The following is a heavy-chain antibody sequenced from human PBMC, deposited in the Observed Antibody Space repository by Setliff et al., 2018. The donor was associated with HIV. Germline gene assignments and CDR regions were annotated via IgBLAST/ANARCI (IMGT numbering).Heavy chain of an antibody. CDR1: GYTFTNYD. Sequence: GASVKVSCKASGYTFTNYDINWVRQVTGQGLEWMGWMNPNSGNTGYGQKFQGRVTMTRDTSISTAYMELSNLGSEDTAVYYCARRIGFDVWGQGTVVTVSS. D-gene: IGHD2-15*01. V-gene: IGHV1-8*01. CDR3: ARRIGFDV. J-gene: IGHJ3*01. CDR2: MNPNSGNT.